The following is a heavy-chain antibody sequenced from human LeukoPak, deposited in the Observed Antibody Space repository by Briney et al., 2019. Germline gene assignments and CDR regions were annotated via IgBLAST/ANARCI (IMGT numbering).Heavy chain of an antibody. Sequence: GASVKVSCKASGYTFTGYYMHWVRQAPGQGLEWMGWINPNSSGTNYAQKFQGRVTMTWDTSISTAYMELSSLRSDDTAVYYCTSDTYYYDTTGLGHWFDPWGQGTLVTVSS. CDR2: INPNSSGT. CDR1: GYTFTGYY. J-gene: IGHJ5*02. D-gene: IGHD3-22*01. CDR3: TSDTYYYDTTGLGHWFDP. V-gene: IGHV1-2*02.